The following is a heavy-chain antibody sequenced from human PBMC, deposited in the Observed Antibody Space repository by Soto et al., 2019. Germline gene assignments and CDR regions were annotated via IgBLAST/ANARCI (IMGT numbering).Heavy chain of an antibody. CDR2: ISPKSGGP. CDR1: GYTFSDYY. Sequence: QVQLVQSGAEVQKPGTSVKVSCQASGYTFSDYYLHWLRQAPGQGLEWMGWISPKSGGPHYAPKFEDRVTLTTDTTIRTAFMELSRLTSGDTAVYYCARGPRTQMWFPNVIWGQGTLVTVSS. D-gene: IGHD2-21*01. V-gene: IGHV1-2*02. J-gene: IGHJ4*02. CDR3: ARGPRTQMWFPNVI.